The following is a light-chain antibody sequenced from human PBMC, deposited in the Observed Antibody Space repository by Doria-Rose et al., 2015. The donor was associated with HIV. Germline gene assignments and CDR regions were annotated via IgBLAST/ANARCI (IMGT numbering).Light chain of an antibody. Sequence: TQSPGTLSLSPGERATLSCRASQRFSRTYLASYQQIPGQAPSLLIYDGSTRATGIPDRFSASGSATDFTLTINRLEPEDFALYYCHQYGTSWTFGQGTKVEI. J-gene: IGKJ1*01. CDR2: DGS. CDR1: QRFSRTY. CDR3: HQYGTSWT. V-gene: IGKV3-20*01.